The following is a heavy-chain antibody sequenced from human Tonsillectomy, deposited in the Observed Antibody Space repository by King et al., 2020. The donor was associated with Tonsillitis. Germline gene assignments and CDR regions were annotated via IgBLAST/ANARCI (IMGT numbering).Heavy chain of an antibody. Sequence: QLVQSGGGLVQPGRSLRLSCAASGFIFDDYAMYWARHAPGKGLEWVSGINWNSNSISYADSVKGRFTISRDNAKNSLYLQMNSLRAEDTALYYCAKSSGFWSGSFDYWGQGTLVTVSS. J-gene: IGHJ4*02. CDR1: GFIFDDYA. V-gene: IGHV3-9*01. CDR2: INWNSNSI. D-gene: IGHD3-3*01. CDR3: AKSSGFWSGSFDY.